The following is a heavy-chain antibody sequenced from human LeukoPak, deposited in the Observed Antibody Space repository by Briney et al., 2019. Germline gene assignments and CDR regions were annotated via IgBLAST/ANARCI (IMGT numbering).Heavy chain of an antibody. Sequence: PSETLSLTCAVSGGSISSSNWWSWVRQPPGKGLEWIGEIYHSGSTNYNPSLKSRVTISVDKSKNQFSLKLSSVTAADTAVYYCAREEGVVVVVAAKMGFDYWGQGTLVTVSS. J-gene: IGHJ4*02. CDR1: GGSISSSNW. D-gene: IGHD2-15*01. V-gene: IGHV4-4*02. CDR2: IYHSGST. CDR3: AREEGVVVVVAAKMGFDY.